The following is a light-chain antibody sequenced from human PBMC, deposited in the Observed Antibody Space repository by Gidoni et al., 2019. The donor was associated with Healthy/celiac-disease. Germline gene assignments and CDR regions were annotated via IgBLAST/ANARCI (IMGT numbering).Light chain of an antibody. CDR3: QQSYSTPRCS. Sequence: EIQVTQSPSSLSASVGDRVTITCRASQSIRRYLNWYQQKPGKAPKLLIYAASSLQRGVPSRFSGSGSGTDFTLTISSLQPEDFAAYYCQQSYSTPRCSFGQGTKLEIK. V-gene: IGKV1-39*01. J-gene: IGKJ2*04. CDR2: AAS. CDR1: QSIRRY.